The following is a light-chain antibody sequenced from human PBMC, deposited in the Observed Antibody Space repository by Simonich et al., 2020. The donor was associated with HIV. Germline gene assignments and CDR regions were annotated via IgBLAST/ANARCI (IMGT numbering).Light chain of an antibody. CDR3: NSRDSSGNHLV. V-gene: IGLV1-47*01. Sequence: QSVLTQPPSASGTPGQRVTISCSGSSSNIGSNYVYWYQQLPGTAPKLLIYTNNQRPSGVPDRFSGSKSATSASLAISGLRSEDEADYYCNSRDSSGNHLVFGGGTKLTVL. CDR1: SSNIGSNY. J-gene: IGLJ3*02. CDR2: TNN.